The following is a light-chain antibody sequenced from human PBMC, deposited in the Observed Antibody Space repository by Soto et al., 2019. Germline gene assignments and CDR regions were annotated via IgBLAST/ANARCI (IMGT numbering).Light chain of an antibody. J-gene: IGKJ2*01. V-gene: IGKV1-39*01. Sequence: DIQMTQSPSSLSASIGDRVTITCRASQSVTSNLNWYQQKFGETPKLLMYAASNLQGGVPSRFSGSGSGTDFTLTISSLQPEDFATYYCQQYYNSPYTFGQGTKLEVK. CDR1: QSVTSN. CDR2: AAS. CDR3: QQYYNSPYT.